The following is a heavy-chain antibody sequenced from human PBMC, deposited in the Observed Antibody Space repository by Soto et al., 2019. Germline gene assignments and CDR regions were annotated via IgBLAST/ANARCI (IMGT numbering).Heavy chain of an antibody. CDR2: ISSSSSYI. CDR3: ARAPWYYYDSSGYYFQYYFDY. J-gene: IGHJ4*02. D-gene: IGHD3-22*01. V-gene: IGHV3-21*01. Sequence: GGSLRLSCAASGFTFSSYSMNWVRQAPGKGLEWVSSISSSSSYIHYADSVKGRFTISRDNAKNSLYLQMNSLRAEDTAVYYCARAPWYYYDSSGYYFQYYFDYWGQGTLVTVSS. CDR1: GFTFSSYS.